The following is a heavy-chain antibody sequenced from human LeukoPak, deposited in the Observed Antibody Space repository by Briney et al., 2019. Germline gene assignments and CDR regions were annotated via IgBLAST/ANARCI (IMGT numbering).Heavy chain of an antibody. CDR3: ASFVRTGLPYYFDY. J-gene: IGHJ4*02. Sequence: GESLKISCKGSGYIFSTYWIGWVRQMPGKGLEWMGIIYPGDSDTRYSPSFQGQVTISADKSISTAYQQWSSLKASDTAVYYCASFVRTGLPYYFDYWGQGALVTVSS. D-gene: IGHD3/OR15-3a*01. CDR1: GYIFSTYW. V-gene: IGHV5-51*01. CDR2: IYPGDSDT.